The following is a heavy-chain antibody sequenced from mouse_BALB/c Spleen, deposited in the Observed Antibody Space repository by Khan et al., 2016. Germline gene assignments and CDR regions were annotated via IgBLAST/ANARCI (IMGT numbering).Heavy chain of an antibody. Sequence: VQLQEVGPGLVAPSQSLSIICTVLGFSLTGFSVHWVRQPSGKALEWLGMIWGDRCSDYNSGLKSRLSFSKYDSKNQVVLKMNSLQTEETARYFCASYCGYDGGFAYWGQGILVTVSA. CDR3: ASYCGYDGGFAY. V-gene: IGHV2-6-7*01. D-gene: IGHD2-2*01. CDR2: IWGDRCS. J-gene: IGHJ3*01. CDR1: GFSLTGFS.